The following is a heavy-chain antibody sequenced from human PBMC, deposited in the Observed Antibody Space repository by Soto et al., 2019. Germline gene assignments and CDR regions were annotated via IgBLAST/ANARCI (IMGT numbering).Heavy chain of an antibody. D-gene: IGHD2-2*01. V-gene: IGHV1-18*01. CDR1: NYTFGKYA. Sequence: QVQLVQSGPEVKTPGASVKVSCKGLNYTFGKYAINWVRQAPGQGLESMGWISPFSSYTHCAHNFQGSLTLTTDTAAATAYMELTGLRSADTALYYCTREAIVVIPAAQPSHFDSWGQGTLVTVSS. CDR2: ISPFSSYT. CDR3: TREAIVVIPAAQPSHFDS. J-gene: IGHJ4*02.